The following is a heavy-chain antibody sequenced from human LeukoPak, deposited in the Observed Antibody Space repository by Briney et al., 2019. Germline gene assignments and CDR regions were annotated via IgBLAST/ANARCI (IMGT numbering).Heavy chain of an antibody. D-gene: IGHD2-15*01. CDR2: ISYDGSNK. J-gene: IGHJ4*02. Sequence: GGSLRLSCAASGFTFSSYGMHWDRQAPGKGLEWVAVISYDGSNKYYADSVKGRFTISRDNSKNTLYLQMNSLRAEDTAVYYCATNRYCSGGSCYSESPFDYWGQGTLVTVSS. CDR3: ATNRYCSGGSCYSESPFDY. CDR1: GFTFSSYG. V-gene: IGHV3-30*03.